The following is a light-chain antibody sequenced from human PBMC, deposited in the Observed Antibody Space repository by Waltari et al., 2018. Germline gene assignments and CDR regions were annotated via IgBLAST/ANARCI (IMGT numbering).Light chain of an antibody. CDR3: HRYGSSLT. V-gene: IGKV3-20*01. J-gene: IGKJ4*01. CDR2: GAS. Sequence: VLPQSPDTPSSSPGVRAIPSCTASQSVSSAYIAWYQQKPGQPPTLLIYGASRRTTGIPDRFSSRGSATDFTLTINRVDPEDFAVYYCHRYGSSLTFGGGTKVEIK. CDR1: QSVSSAY.